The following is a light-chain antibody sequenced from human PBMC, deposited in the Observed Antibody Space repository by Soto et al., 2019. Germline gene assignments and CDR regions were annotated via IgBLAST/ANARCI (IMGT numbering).Light chain of an antibody. CDR3: YSFAGSTTFSYV. CDR1: SSDVVTYNL. CDR2: EGT. V-gene: IGLV2-23*03. J-gene: IGLJ1*01. Sequence: QSVLTQPASVSGSPGQSISISCTGTSSDVVTYNLVSWYQQHPGKAPTVLIYEGTKRPSGVSNRFSGSKSGNTASLTISGLQTEDEADYYCYSFAGSTTFSYVFGPGTKVNVL.